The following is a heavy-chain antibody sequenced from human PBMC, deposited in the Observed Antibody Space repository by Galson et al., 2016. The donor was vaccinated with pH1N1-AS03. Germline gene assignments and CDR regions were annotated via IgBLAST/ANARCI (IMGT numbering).Heavy chain of an antibody. CDR3: AREPWGSTQGEY. CDR1: GFTINNNY. V-gene: IGHV3-53*01. D-gene: IGHD3-16*01. J-gene: IGHJ4*02. Sequence: SLRLSCAASGFTINNNYMSWVRQAPGKGLEWVSVIYGGGDTFYADSVKGRFTISRDNSKNTVYLQMNSLRVEDTAVYYCAREPWGSTQGEYWGQGTLVPVSS. CDR2: IYGGGDT.